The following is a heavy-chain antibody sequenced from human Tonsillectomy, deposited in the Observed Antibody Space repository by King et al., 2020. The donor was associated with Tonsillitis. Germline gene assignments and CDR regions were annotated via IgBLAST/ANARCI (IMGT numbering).Heavy chain of an antibody. CDR1: GYTFTGYY. D-gene: IGHD3-22*01. CDR2: INPNSGGT. Sequence: VQLVQSGAEVKKPGASVKVSCKASGYTFTGYYMHWVRQAPGQGLEWMGWINPNSGGTNYAQKFQGRVTMNRDTSISKAYMELSRLRSDDTAVYYCARAFPYYDSSGCLYWGQGTLVTVSS. CDR3: ARAFPYYDSSGCLY. J-gene: IGHJ4*02. V-gene: IGHV1-2*02.